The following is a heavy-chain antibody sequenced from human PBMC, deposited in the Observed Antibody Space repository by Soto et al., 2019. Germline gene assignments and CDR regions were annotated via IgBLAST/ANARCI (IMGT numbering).Heavy chain of an antibody. CDR2: ISTAGIT. Sequence: GGSLRLSCAVSGFTVTAKYMIWVRQAPGKDLEWVSAISTAGITSYADSVRGRLSISRDKTKNTLSLQMDTLKVDDTAVYYCAASVTAPGGFDVWGQGTMVTVSS. CDR1: GFTVTAKY. V-gene: IGHV3-53*01. D-gene: IGHD2-21*02. CDR3: AASVTAPGGFDV. J-gene: IGHJ3*01.